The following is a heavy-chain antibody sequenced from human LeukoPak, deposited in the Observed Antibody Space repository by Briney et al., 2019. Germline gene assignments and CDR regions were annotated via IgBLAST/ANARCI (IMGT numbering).Heavy chain of an antibody. CDR1: GYTFTSYA. CDR3: ASLYYGMDV. J-gene: IGHJ6*02. Sequence: ASVKVSCKASGYTFTSYAMNWVRQAPGQGLEWMGRIIPILGIANYAQKFQGRVTITADKSTSTAYMELSSLRSEDTAVYYCASLYYGMDVWGQGTTVTVSS. CDR2: IIPILGIA. V-gene: IGHV1-69*04.